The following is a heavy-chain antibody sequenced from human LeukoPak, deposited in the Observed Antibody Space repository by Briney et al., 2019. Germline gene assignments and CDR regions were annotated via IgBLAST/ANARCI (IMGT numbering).Heavy chain of an antibody. CDR3: ARGRGARSSRWYNWFDP. J-gene: IGHJ5*02. CDR1: GGSISSYC. D-gene: IGHD6-13*01. Sequence: SETLSLTCTVSGGSISSYCWSWIRQPPGKGLEWIGEINHSGSTNYNPSLKSRVTISIDTSKNQFSLEMSSVTAADTAVYYCARGRGARSSRWYNWFDPWGQGTLVTVSS. V-gene: IGHV4-34*01. CDR2: INHSGST.